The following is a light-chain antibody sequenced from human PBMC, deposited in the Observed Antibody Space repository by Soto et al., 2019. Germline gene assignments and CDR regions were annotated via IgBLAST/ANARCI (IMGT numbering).Light chain of an antibody. V-gene: IGKV3-11*01. J-gene: IGKJ5*01. CDR3: QQRARWVT. Sequence: ELVLTQSPATLSVSPGERATLSCRASQSVSSNLAWYQQKPGQAPSLLIYDASNRATGIPARFSGSGSETDFTLTISSLEPEDSAVYFCQQRARWVTFGQGTRLEIK. CDR2: DAS. CDR1: QSVSSN.